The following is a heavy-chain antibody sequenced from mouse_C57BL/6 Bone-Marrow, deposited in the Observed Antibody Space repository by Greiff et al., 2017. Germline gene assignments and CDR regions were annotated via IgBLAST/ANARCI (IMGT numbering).Heavy chain of an antibody. J-gene: IGHJ4*01. CDR2: IWSGGST. D-gene: IGHD2-3*01. CDR1: GFSLTSYG. Sequence: VKLVESGPGLVQPSQSLSITCTVSGFSLTSYGVHWVRQSPGKGLEWLGVIWSGGSTDYNAAFISRLSISKDNSKSQVFFKMNSLQADATAIYYCARIPIYDGYAMDYWGQGTSVTVSS. V-gene: IGHV2-2*01. CDR3: ARIPIYDGYAMDY.